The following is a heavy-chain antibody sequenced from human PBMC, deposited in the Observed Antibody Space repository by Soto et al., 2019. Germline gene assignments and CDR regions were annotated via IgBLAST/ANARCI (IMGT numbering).Heavy chain of an antibody. D-gene: IGHD1-26*01. Sequence: EGSLSLSCSASGLTFNIYEMNWLRQAPGKGLEWVSYISSSGSTIYYADSVKGRFTISIDSSKNSLYPQMNSLRAEDTAVYYCARPPPAGVGLLKLWRQGSQVTV. J-gene: IGHJ4*02. CDR2: ISSSGSTI. CDR3: ARPPPAGVGLLKL. CDR1: GLTFNIYE. V-gene: IGHV3-48*03.